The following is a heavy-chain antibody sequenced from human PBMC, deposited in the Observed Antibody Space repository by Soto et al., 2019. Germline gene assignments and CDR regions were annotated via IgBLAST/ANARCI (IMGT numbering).Heavy chain of an antibody. D-gene: IGHD5-12*01. CDR2: IFSSGST. V-gene: IGHV4-4*07. Sequence: SETLSLTCTVAGGSINTFYWSWVRQPAGKGLEWIGRIFSSGSTSFNPSLESRVAMSVDTSKNHFSLNLSSVTAADMAVYYCATEGSYSAYNFAHAIQIGYFDLWGQGAMVAVYS. CDR1: GGSINTFY. CDR3: ATEGSYSAYNFAHAIQIGYFDL. J-gene: IGHJ4*02.